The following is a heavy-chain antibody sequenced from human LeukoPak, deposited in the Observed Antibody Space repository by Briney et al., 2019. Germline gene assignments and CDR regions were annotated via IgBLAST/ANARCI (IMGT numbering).Heavy chain of an antibody. CDR1: GGSISSSSYY. Sequence: PSETLSLTCTVSGGSISSSSYYWGWIRQPPGKGLEWIGSIYYSGSTYYNPSLKSRVTISVDTSKNQFSLRLSSVTAADTAVYYCASNSGSGKNWFDPWGHGTLVTVSS. CDR3: ASNSGSGKNWFDP. D-gene: IGHD3-10*01. J-gene: IGHJ5*02. CDR2: IYYSGST. V-gene: IGHV4-39*01.